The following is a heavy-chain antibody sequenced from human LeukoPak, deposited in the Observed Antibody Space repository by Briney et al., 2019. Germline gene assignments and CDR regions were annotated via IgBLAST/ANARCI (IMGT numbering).Heavy chain of an antibody. D-gene: IGHD4-17*01. J-gene: IGHJ4*02. Sequence: ASVKVSCKASGGTFSSYAISWVRQAPGQGLEWMGRIIPIFGTAKYAQKFQGRVTITTDESTSTAYMELSSLRSEDTAVYYCASDSYGALDYWGQGTLVTVSS. CDR3: ASDSYGALDY. CDR1: GGTFSSYA. V-gene: IGHV1-69*05. CDR2: IIPIFGTA.